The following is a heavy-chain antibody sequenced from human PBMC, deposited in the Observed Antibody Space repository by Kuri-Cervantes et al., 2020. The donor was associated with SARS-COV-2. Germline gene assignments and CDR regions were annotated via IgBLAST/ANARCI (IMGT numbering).Heavy chain of an antibody. CDR3: ARETTRGGYDY. D-gene: IGHD5-12*01. CDR1: GFTFSDYY. CDR2: ISSSGSTI. Sequence: GGSLRLSCAASGFTFSDYYMSWIRQAPGKGLERVSYISSSGSTIYYADSVKGRFTISRDNAKNSLYLQMNGLRAEDTAVYYCARETTRGGYDYWGQGTLVTVSS. J-gene: IGHJ4*02. V-gene: IGHV3-11*04.